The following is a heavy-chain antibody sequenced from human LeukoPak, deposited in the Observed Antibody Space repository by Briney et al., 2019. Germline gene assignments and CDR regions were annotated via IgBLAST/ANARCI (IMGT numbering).Heavy chain of an antibody. CDR1: GFTVSSNY. V-gene: IGHV3-66*02. D-gene: IGHD3-22*01. Sequence: PGGSLRLSCAASGFTVSSNYMSWVRQAPGKGLEWVSVIYSGGSTYYSDSVKGRFTISRDNSKNTLYLQMNSLRAEDTAVYYYAREAYDSNSLAFDIWGQGTMVTVSS. CDR2: IYSGGST. CDR3: AREAYDSNSLAFDI. J-gene: IGHJ3*02.